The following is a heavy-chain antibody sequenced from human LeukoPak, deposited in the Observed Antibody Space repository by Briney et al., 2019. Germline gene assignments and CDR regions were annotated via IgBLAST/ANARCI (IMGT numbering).Heavy chain of an antibody. D-gene: IGHD3-10*01. CDR3: ARHAHMVRGVIMPYYYYYMDV. CDR1: GGSISSYY. Sequence: PSETLSLTCTVSGGSISSYYWSWIRQPPGKGLEWIGEINHSGSTNYNPSLKSRVTISVDTSKNQFSLKLSSVTAADTAVYYCARHAHMVRGVIMPYYYYYMDVWGKGTTVTISS. CDR2: INHSGST. V-gene: IGHV4-34*01. J-gene: IGHJ6*03.